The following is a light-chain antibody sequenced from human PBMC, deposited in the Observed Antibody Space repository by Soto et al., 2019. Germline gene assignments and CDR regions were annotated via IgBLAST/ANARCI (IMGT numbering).Light chain of an antibody. J-gene: IGLJ2*01. CDR1: SSDVGSYNL. V-gene: IGLV2-23*02. CDR2: EVS. Sequence: QSALTQPASVSGSPGQSITISCTGTSSDVGSYNLVSWYQQHPGKAPKLMIYEVSKRPSGVSNRFSGSKSGNTASRTIAGLQAEYEADYYCCSYAGSSTVVFGGGTKLTVL. CDR3: CSYAGSSTVV.